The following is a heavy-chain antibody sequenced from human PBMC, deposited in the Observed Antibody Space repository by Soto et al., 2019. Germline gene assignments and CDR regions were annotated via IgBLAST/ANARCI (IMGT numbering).Heavy chain of an antibody. CDR2: ISYDGSST. V-gene: IGHV3-30*18. CDR1: GFTFSTKG. CDR3: AKDLYSSGWYNYLDP. J-gene: IGHJ5*02. Sequence: GSLRLSCVASGFTFSTKGMHWVRHAPGKGLEWVAMISYDGSSTYYADSVKGRFTISRDNSKNTLYILMDSLRAEDTAVYFCAKDLYSSGWYNYLDPRGPGTPVTVSS. D-gene: IGHD6-13*01.